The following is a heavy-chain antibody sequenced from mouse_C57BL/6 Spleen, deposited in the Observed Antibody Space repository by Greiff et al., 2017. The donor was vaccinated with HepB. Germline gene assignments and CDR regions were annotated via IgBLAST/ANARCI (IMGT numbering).Heavy chain of an antibody. V-gene: IGHV1-49*01. D-gene: IGHD2-2*01. Sequence: LKQSGAELVRPGSSVKLSCTDSYFAFMASAMHWVKQRPGHGLEWIGSFTMYSDATEYSENFKGKATLTANTSSSTAYMELSSLTSEDSAVYYCEREDYGNDEGFAYWGKGTLVTVSA. J-gene: IGHJ3*01. CDR2: FTMYSDAT. CDR1: YFAFMASA. CDR3: EREDYGNDEGFAY.